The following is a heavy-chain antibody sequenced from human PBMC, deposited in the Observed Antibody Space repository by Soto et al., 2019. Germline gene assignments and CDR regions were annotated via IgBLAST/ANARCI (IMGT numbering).Heavy chain of an antibody. D-gene: IGHD1-26*01. CDR3: ARVNGYYMAFDI. J-gene: IGHJ3*02. CDR2: INSDGGST. V-gene: IGHV3-74*01. CDR1: GFTFSAHW. Sequence: GGSLRLSCAASGFTFSAHWMHWVRQVPGKGLVWVSHINSDGGSTDYADSVKGRFTISRDNAKNTLFLEMNSLRVEDTAIYYCARVNGYYMAFDIWGQGTMVTVSS.